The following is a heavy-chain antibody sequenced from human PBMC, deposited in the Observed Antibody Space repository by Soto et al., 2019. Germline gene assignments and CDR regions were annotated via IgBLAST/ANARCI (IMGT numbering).Heavy chain of an antibody. Sequence: SETLSLTCTVSGGSISSGGYYWSWIRQHPGKGLEWIGYIYYSGSTYYNPSLKSRVTISVDTSKNQFSLKLSSVTAADTAVYYCARAQNHIVVVTAIFDYWGQGTLVTVSS. CDR2: IYYSGST. D-gene: IGHD2-21*02. CDR3: ARAQNHIVVVTAIFDY. V-gene: IGHV4-31*03. CDR1: GGSISSGGYY. J-gene: IGHJ4*02.